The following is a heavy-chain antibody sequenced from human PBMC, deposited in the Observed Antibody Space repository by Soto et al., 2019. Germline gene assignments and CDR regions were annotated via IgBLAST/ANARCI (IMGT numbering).Heavy chain of an antibody. D-gene: IGHD5-18*01. V-gene: IGHV1-69*15. J-gene: IGHJ4*02. CDR1: GGTFYTYT. Sequence: QVQLVQSGAEVRKPGSSVQVSCKASGGTFYTYTFSWVRQAPGQGLEWMGSITPIYPTTNYAEKFQGRLTVTADGSNNTAYMELNSLTSADTAVYYCARIPRYSFPTSDDLDSWGQGTLVTVSS. CDR3: ARIPRYSFPTSDDLDS. CDR2: ITPIYPTT.